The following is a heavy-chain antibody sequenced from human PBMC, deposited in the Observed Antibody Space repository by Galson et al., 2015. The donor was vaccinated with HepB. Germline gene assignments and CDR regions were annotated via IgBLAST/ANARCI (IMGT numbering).Heavy chain of an antibody. CDR2: IIPIFGTA. J-gene: IGHJ4*02. Sequence: SVKVSCKASGGTFSSYAISWVRQAPGQGLEWMGGIIPIFGTANYAQKFQGRVTITADESTSTAYMELSSLRSEDTAVYYCARQGPLLGYCSSTSCYRRGPFDYWGQGTLVTVSS. CDR3: ARQGPLLGYCSSTSCYRRGPFDY. CDR1: GGTFSSYA. V-gene: IGHV1-69*13. D-gene: IGHD2-2*02.